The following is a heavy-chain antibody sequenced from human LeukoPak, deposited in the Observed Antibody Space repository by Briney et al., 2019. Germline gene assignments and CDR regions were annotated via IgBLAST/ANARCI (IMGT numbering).Heavy chain of an antibody. CDR3: ARDVFPRPTIKQYYYYGMDV. D-gene: IGHD1-26*01. CDR1: GGTFSSYA. J-gene: IGHJ6*02. V-gene: IGHV1-69*04. CDR2: IIPIFGIA. Sequence: SVKVSCKASGGTFSSYAISWVRQAPGQGLEWMGRIIPIFGIANYAQKFQGRVTITADKSTSTAYMKLSSLRSEDTAVYYCARDVFPRPTIKQYYYYGMDVWGQGTTVTVSS.